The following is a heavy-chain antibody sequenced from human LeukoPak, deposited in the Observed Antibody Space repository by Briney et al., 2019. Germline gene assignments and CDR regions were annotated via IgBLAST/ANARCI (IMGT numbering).Heavy chain of an antibody. V-gene: IGHV1-18*04. Sequence: GASVKVSCKASGYTFTNYGITWVRQAPGRGLEWMGWISPFNGNTNSAQKLQDRVTMTTDPSTSTAYMELRSLRSDDTAIYYCARDGYYGSGSYYLIDYWGQGSLVTVS. CDR3: ARDGYYGSGSYYLIDY. CDR2: ISPFNGNT. CDR1: GYTFTNYG. D-gene: IGHD3-10*01. J-gene: IGHJ4*02.